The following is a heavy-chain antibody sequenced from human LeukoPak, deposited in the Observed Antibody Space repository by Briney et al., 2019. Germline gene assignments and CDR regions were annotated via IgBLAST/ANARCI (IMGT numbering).Heavy chain of an antibody. D-gene: IGHD1-14*01. CDR3: ARGRYESTRPSAYYYYYMDV. CDR1: GGSISSYY. Sequence: SETLSLTCTVSGGSISSYYWSWIRQPAGKGLEWIGRIYTSGSTIYNPSLKSRVTMSIDTSKNQFSLKLSSVTAADTAVYYCARGRYESTRPSAYYYYYMDVWGKGTTVTVSS. J-gene: IGHJ6*03. V-gene: IGHV4-4*07. CDR2: IYTSGST.